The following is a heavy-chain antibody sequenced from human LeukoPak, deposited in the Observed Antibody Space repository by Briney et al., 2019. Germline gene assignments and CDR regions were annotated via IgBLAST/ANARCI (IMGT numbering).Heavy chain of an antibody. CDR2: ISAYNGNT. D-gene: IGHD2-15*01. V-gene: IGHV1-18*01. Sequence: ASVKVSCKASGYTFTSYGISWVRQAPGQGLEWMGWISAYNGNTNYAQKLQGRVTMTTDTSTSTAYMELRSLRSDDTAVYYCARGRPLDIVVVVAASSAFDIWGQGTMVTVSS. CDR3: ARGRPLDIVVVVAASSAFDI. CDR1: GYTFTSYG. J-gene: IGHJ3*02.